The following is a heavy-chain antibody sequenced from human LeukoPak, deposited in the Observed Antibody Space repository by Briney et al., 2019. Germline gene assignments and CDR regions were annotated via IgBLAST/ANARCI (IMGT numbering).Heavy chain of an antibody. CDR3: VRGSNGWSGMDV. Sequence: PGGSLRLSCAVSGFTFSSCSMNWVRQAPGKGLEWVSYISSSSSTIYYADSVKGRFTISRDNAKNSLYLQMNSLRDEDSAVYYCVRGSNGWSGMDVWGQGTTVTASS. V-gene: IGHV3-48*02. J-gene: IGHJ6*02. CDR1: GFTFSSCS. CDR2: ISSSSSTI. D-gene: IGHD6-19*01.